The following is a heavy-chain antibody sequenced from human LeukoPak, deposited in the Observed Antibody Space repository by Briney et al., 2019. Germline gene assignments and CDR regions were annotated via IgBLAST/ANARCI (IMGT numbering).Heavy chain of an antibody. J-gene: IGHJ4*02. CDR1: GFTFSSYA. CDR2: MSSDGSKK. CDR3: AKKFRGTTVISGDYFDY. Sequence: GSLRLSCAASGFTFSSYAMHWVRQTPGKGLEWVAVMSSDGSKKYYADSVKGRFTISRDNSKNTLYLQMNSLRAEDTAVYYCAKKFRGTTVISGDYFDYWGQGTLVTVS. V-gene: IGHV3-30-3*02. D-gene: IGHD4-17*01.